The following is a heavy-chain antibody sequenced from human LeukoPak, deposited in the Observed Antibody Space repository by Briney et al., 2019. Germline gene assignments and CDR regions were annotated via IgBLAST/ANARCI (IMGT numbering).Heavy chain of an antibody. J-gene: IGHJ4*02. Sequence: ASVKVSCKASGYTLTDYYMHWVRQAPGQGLEWMGWISPNSGGTNYAQNFQGRVTMTRDTSVSTAYMELSSLRSDDTAVYYCARVKQWLEIDYWGQGTLVTVSS. CDR2: ISPNSGGT. CDR1: GYTLTDYY. V-gene: IGHV1-2*02. D-gene: IGHD6-19*01. CDR3: ARVKQWLEIDY.